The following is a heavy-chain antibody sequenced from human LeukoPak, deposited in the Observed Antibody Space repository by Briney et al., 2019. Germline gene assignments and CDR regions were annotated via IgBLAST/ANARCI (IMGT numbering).Heavy chain of an antibody. CDR1: GDSISRSTYY. J-gene: IGHJ4*02. Sequence: SETLSLTCTVSGDSISRSTYYWAWIRQPPGKGLEWIGSVYYGRSPYFNPSLESRATISVDTSKNQFSLKLSSVTAADTAVYYCARGPSYYDSSGYYYGYWGQGTLVTVSS. D-gene: IGHD3-22*01. V-gene: IGHV4-39*01. CDR3: ARGPSYYDSSGYYYGY. CDR2: VYYGRSP.